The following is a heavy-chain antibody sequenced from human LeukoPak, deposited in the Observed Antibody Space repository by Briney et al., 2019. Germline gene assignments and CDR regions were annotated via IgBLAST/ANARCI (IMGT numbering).Heavy chain of an antibody. V-gene: IGHV1-2*02. CDR1: GYTFTGYY. D-gene: IGHD4-17*01. J-gene: IGHJ3*02. CDR2: INPNSGGT. CDR3: ARFGDYSGAFDI. Sequence: APVKVSCKASGYTFTGYYMHWVRQAPGQGLEWMGWINPNSGGTNYAQKFQGRVTMTRDTSISTVYMELSRLRSDDTAVYYCARFGDYSGAFDIWGQGTMVTVSS.